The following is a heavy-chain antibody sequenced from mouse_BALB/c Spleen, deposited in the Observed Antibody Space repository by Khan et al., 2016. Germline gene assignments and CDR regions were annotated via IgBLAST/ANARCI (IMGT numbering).Heavy chain of an antibody. V-gene: IGHV1S136*01. Sequence: VQLQQSGPELVKPGASVKMSCKASGYTFTSYVMHWVKQKPGQGLEWIGYINPYNDGTKYNEKFKGKATLTSDKSSSTAYMELSSLTSEDSAVYDSAIGDGNYRTYWYFDVWGAGTTVTVSS. CDR3: AIGDGNYRTYWYFDV. D-gene: IGHD2-1*01. J-gene: IGHJ1*01. CDR2: INPYNDGT. CDR1: GYTFTSYV.